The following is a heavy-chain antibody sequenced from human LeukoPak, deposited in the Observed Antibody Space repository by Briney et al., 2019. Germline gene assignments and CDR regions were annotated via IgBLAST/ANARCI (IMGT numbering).Heavy chain of an antibody. CDR1: GFTFSSYA. CDR3: AKDPNGDYIGAFDI. Sequence: GGSLRLSCAASGFTFSSYAMSWVRQAPGKGLEWVSAISGSGGSTQYAASVQGRFTISRDNSKNTLYLQMNSLRAEDTAVYYCAKDPNGDYIGAFDIWGQGTMVTVSS. D-gene: IGHD4-17*01. V-gene: IGHV3-23*01. J-gene: IGHJ3*02. CDR2: ISGSGGST.